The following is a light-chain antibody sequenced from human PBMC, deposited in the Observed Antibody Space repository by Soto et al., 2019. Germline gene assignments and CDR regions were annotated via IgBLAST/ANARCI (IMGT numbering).Light chain of an antibody. V-gene: IGKV3-15*01. CDR3: LQYKNWPPWT. Sequence: EIVMTQSPATLSVSPGESATLSCRASLSVGVNLAWYQQKPGQAPRLLIFGASVRATGVPARFRGSGSGTEFTLTLSSLQSEDSAVYYCLQYKNWPPWTFGQGTKVEIK. CDR1: LSVGVN. CDR2: GAS. J-gene: IGKJ1*01.